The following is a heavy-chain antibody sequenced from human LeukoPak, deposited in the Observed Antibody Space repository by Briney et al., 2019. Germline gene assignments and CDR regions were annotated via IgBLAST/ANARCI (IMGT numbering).Heavy chain of an antibody. CDR3: ARTRIPFYFGSGSPDY. V-gene: IGHV7-4-1*02. CDR1: GYTFSSHA. J-gene: IGHJ4*02. D-gene: IGHD3-10*01. CDR2: INTNTGNP. Sequence: ASVKVSCKASGYTFSSHAMIWVRQAPGQGFEWMGWINTNTGNPRYGQGFTGRFVFSLDTSVSTAYLQISSLKAEDTAVYFCARTRIPFYFGSGSPDYWGQGTLVTVSS.